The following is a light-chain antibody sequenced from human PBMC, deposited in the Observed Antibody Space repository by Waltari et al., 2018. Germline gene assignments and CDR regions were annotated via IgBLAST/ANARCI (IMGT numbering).Light chain of an antibody. CDR3: QQCNTYS. CDR2: KAS. CDR1: QSINSW. J-gene: IGKJ1*01. V-gene: IGKV1-5*03. Sequence: DIQMTQSPSTLSASVGDRVTITRRASQSINSWLDWYQQKPGKAPKLLIYKASTLESGVPSRFSGSGSGTEFTLTISGLQPDDFATYYCQQCNTYSFGQGTKVEIK.